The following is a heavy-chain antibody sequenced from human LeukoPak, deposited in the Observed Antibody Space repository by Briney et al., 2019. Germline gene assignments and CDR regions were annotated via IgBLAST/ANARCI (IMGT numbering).Heavy chain of an antibody. Sequence: ASVKVSCKASEYTFTSYAMNWVRQAPGQGLEWMGWINTNTGKPTYAQGFTGRFVFSLDSSVSTAYLQINSLNAEGTAVYYCARAASLDYWGQGTLVTVSS. J-gene: IGHJ4*02. CDR2: INTNTGKP. CDR3: ARAASLDY. CDR1: EYTFTSYA. D-gene: IGHD2-2*01. V-gene: IGHV7-4-1*02.